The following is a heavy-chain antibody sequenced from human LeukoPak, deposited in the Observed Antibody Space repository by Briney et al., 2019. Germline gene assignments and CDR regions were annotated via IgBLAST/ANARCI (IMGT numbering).Heavy chain of an antibody. CDR3: ARRSGSGYYYGY. CDR2: IIPILGIA. J-gene: IGHJ4*02. D-gene: IGHD3-22*01. Sequence: ASVKVSCKASGGTFSSYAISWVRQAPGQGLERMGRIIPILGIANYAQKFQGRVTITADKSTSTAYMELSSLRSEDTAVYYCARRSGSGYYYGYWSQGTLVTVSS. CDR1: GGTFSSYA. V-gene: IGHV1-69*04.